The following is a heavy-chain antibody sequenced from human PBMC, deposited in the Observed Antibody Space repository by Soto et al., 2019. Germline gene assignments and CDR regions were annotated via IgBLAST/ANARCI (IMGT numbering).Heavy chain of an antibody. CDR3: ARDPTDADETPYYYYGMDV. J-gene: IGHJ6*02. CDR2: IYYSGST. Sequence: KASETLSLTCTVFGGSISSYYWSWIRQPPGKGLEWIGYIYYSGSTNYNPSLKSRVTISVDTSKNQFSLKLSSVTAADTAVYYCARDPTDADETPYYYYGMDVWGQGTRSPSP. CDR1: GGSISSYY. V-gene: IGHV4-59*01.